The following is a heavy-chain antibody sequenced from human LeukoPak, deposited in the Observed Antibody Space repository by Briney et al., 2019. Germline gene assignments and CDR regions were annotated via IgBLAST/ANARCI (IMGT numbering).Heavy chain of an antibody. CDR1: GGSISSSNW. J-gene: IGHJ4*02. V-gene: IGHV4-4*02. Sequence: SETLSLTCAVSGGSISSSNWWSWVRQPPGKGLEWIGEIYHSGSTNYNPSLKSRVTISVDKSRNQFSLKLSSVTAADTAVYYCARLGDSSGYYAFDYWGQGTLVTVSS. D-gene: IGHD3-22*01. CDR3: ARLGDSSGYYAFDY. CDR2: IYHSGST.